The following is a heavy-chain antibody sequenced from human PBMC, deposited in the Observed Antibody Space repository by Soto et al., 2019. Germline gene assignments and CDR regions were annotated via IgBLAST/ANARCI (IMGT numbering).Heavy chain of an antibody. CDR2: IIPILDLA. CDR3: ARDRYGGDWYFDL. D-gene: IGHD4-17*01. Sequence: QVQLVQSGAEVKKPGSSVKVSCKVSGGTFTSYTLSWVRQAPGQGLEWMGRIIPILDLANYTQKFQGRVTITADKSTSTAYMEVSSLRSEDTAMYYCARDRYGGDWYFDLWGRGTLVTVSS. J-gene: IGHJ2*01. V-gene: IGHV1-69*08. CDR1: GGTFTSYT.